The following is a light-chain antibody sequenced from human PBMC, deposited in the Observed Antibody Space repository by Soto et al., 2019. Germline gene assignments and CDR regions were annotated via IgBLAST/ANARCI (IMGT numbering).Light chain of an antibody. V-gene: IGKV3-11*01. CDR3: QQRSNWPT. Sequence: EIVLTQSPATLSLSPGERATLSCRASQSVSSYLAWYQQKPGQAPRLLIYDASNRATGIPARFSGSGSGTYFTLNISSLEPEDFAVYYCQQRSNWPTFGQGTKVEIK. CDR2: DAS. CDR1: QSVSSY. J-gene: IGKJ1*01.